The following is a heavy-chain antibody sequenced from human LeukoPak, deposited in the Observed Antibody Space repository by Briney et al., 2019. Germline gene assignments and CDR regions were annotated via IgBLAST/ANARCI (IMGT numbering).Heavy chain of an antibody. CDR3: AREAAVARIETYNWFDP. D-gene: IGHD6-19*01. Sequence: QSGGSLRLSCAASGFTFSSYGMHWVRQAPGKGLEWVAVIWYDGSNKYYADSVKGRFTISRDNSKNTLYLQMNSLRAEDTAVYYCAREAAVARIETYNWFDPWGQGTLVTVSS. V-gene: IGHV3-33*01. J-gene: IGHJ5*02. CDR1: GFTFSSYG. CDR2: IWYDGSNK.